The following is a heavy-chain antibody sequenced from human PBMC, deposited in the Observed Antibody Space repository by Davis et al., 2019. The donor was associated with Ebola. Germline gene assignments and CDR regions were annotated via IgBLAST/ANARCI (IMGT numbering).Heavy chain of an antibody. CDR3: TSTLDGDYVDY. D-gene: IGHD4-17*01. CDR1: GFTFSGSA. CDR2: IRSKANSYAT. J-gene: IGHJ4*02. V-gene: IGHV3-73*01. Sequence: ASLKISCAASGFTFSGSAMHGVRQASGKGLEWVGRIRSKANSYATAYAPSVKGRFTISRDDSKNTAYLQMNSMKTEDTTVYYCTSTLDGDYVDYWGQGTLVTVSS.